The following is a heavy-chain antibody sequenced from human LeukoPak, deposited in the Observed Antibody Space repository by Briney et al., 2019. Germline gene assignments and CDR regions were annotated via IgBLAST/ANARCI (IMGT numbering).Heavy chain of an antibody. V-gene: IGHV1-69*04. CDR2: IIPILDIA. Sequence: GASVTVSCKASGGTFSNYAINWVRQAPGQGLEWMGRIIPILDIANYAQKFQGRVTITADKSTSTAYMDLSSLRSEDTAVYYCARAARKYDFWSGQHEEIYYYYGMDVWGQGTTVTVSS. D-gene: IGHD3-3*01. J-gene: IGHJ6*02. CDR1: GGTFSNYA. CDR3: ARAARKYDFWSGQHEEIYYYYGMDV.